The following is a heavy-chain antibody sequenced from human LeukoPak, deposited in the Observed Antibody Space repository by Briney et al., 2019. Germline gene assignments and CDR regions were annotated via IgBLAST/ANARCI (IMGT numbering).Heavy chain of an antibody. CDR1: GYTFTGYY. CDR2: INPNSGGT. J-gene: IGHJ3*02. V-gene: IGHV1-2*04. D-gene: IGHD6-19*01. CDR3: ARGHAVAARGAFDI. Sequence: SVQVSCKASGYTFTGYYMHWVRQAPGQGLEWMGWINPNSGGTNYAQKFQGWVTMTRDTSISTAYMELSRLRSDDTAVYYCARGHAVAARGAFDIWGQGTMVTVSS.